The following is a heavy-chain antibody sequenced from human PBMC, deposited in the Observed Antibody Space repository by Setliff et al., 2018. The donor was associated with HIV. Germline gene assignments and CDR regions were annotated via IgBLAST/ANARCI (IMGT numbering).Heavy chain of an antibody. CDR2: VYYSGST. CDR1: GGSISSYY. Sequence: PSETLSLTCTVSGGSISSYYWSWIRQPPGKGLEWIGYVYYSGSTNYNPSLKSRLTISVDTSKNQFSLKLSSVTAADTAVYYCAREDYYDQKGAFDIWGQGTVVTVSS. CDR3: AREDYYDQKGAFDI. J-gene: IGHJ3*02. D-gene: IGHD3-22*01. V-gene: IGHV4-59*01.